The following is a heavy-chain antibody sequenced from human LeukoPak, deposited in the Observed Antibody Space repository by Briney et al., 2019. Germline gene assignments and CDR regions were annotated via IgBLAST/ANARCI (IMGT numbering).Heavy chain of an antibody. D-gene: IGHD2-15*01. CDR1: GFTFDGYG. V-gene: IGHV3-20*04. Sequence: GGSLRLSCAASGFTFDGYGMSWVRQAPGKGLEWVSGINWNGGNTVYADSVKGRFTISRDNAKNSLYLQMNSLRAEDTALYYCARATYCSVGACYFEYWGQGTLVTVSS. CDR2: INWNGGNT. J-gene: IGHJ4*02. CDR3: ARATYCSVGACYFEY.